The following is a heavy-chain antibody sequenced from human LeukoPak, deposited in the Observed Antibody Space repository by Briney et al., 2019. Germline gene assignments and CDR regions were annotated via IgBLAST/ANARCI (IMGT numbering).Heavy chain of an antibody. CDR3: ARDAASGNNWFDP. CDR1: GFTFSSYS. Sequence: PGGSLRLSCAASGFTFSSYSLNWVRQAPGKGLEWASYISPSSTSMYYADSVKGRFTISRDNARNSLYLQMNSLSTEDTALYYCARDAASGNNWFDPWGQGTLVTVSS. J-gene: IGHJ5*02. CDR2: ISPSSTSM. V-gene: IGHV3-48*01. D-gene: IGHD3-3*01.